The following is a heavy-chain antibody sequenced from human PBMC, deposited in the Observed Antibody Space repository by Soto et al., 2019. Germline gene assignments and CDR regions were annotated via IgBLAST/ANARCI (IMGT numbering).Heavy chain of an antibody. J-gene: IGHJ6*02. Sequence: SETLSLTCAEYGGSFSGYYCSWIRRPPGKGLDGTGEIDHSGSTNYNPSLKSRVTISVDTSKNHFSLKLSYVTAADTAVCYCERDGVLRLLEWRYGMDVWGEGITFTV. D-gene: IGHD3-3*01. CDR2: IDHSGST. CDR3: ERDGVLRLLEWRYGMDV. V-gene: IGHV4-34*01. CDR1: GGSFSGYY.